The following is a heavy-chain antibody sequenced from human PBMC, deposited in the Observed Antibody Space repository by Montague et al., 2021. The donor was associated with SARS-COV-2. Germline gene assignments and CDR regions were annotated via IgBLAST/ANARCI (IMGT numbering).Heavy chain of an antibody. CDR1: GASINSNRHF. V-gene: IGHV4-61*01. CDR3: VKGSGYP. D-gene: IGHD3-22*01. Sequence: SETLSLTCTVSGASINSNRHFWSWIRQPPGKGLEWIGFIYDSGSTSYNPSLHSRVTITIDTSKNQFSLNLMSVTPADTAVYYCVKGSGYPWGQGTLVTVSS. CDR2: IYDSGST. J-gene: IGHJ5*02.